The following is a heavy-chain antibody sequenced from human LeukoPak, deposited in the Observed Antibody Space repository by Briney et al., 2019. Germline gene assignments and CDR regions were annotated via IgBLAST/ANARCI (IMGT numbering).Heavy chain of an antibody. V-gene: IGHV3-15*01. CDR3: TKESWGIDS. CDR2: IIIKNDGGTT. D-gene: IGHD3-16*01. Sequence: GGSLRLSCAASGFTFSNAWMSWVRQAPGKGLEWVCRIIIKNDGGTTDYAAPVKVRFTISRDDSKNTLFLQMNSLKIEETAVYYCTKESWGIDSWGQGTLVTVSS. J-gene: IGHJ4*02. CDR1: GFTFSNAW.